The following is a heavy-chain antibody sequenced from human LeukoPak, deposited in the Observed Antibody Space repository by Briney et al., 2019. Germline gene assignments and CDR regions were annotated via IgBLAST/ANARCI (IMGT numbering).Heavy chain of an antibody. V-gene: IGHV3-21*01. Sequence: PGGSLRLSCAASGFTFSSYSVNWVRQAPGKGLEWVSSISSSSSYIYYADSVKGRFTISRDNAKNSLYLQMNSLRAEDTAVYYCATRVVVTAMGSFDYWGQGTLVTVSS. CDR2: ISSSSSYI. J-gene: IGHJ4*02. D-gene: IGHD2-21*02. CDR1: GFTFSSYS. CDR3: ATRVVVTAMGSFDY.